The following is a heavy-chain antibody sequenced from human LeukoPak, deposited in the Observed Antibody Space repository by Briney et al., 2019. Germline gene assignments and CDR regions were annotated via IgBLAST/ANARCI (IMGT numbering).Heavy chain of an antibody. CDR3: ARAICMVRGCRNWFDP. J-gene: IGHJ5*02. CDR1: GGSISSGSYY. CDR2: IYTSGST. V-gene: IGHV4-61*02. D-gene: IGHD3-10*01. Sequence: PSETLSLTCTVSGGSISSGSYYWSWIRQPAGKGLEWIGRIYTSGSTNYNPSLKSRVTISVDTSKNQFSLKLSSVTAADTAVYYCARAICMVRGCRNWFDPWGQGTLVTVSS.